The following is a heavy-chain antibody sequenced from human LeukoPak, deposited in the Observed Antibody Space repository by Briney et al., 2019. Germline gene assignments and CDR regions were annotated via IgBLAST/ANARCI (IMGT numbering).Heavy chain of an antibody. V-gene: IGHV4-31*03. CDR2: ITYSGSA. CDR1: GGSISSGVYY. Sequence: SETLSLTCTVSGGSISSGVYYWSWIRQHPGKGLEWIGYITYSGSAYYNPSLQSRVTISLDTSKNQFSLKLSSVTAADTAVYFCARDSGGGFDYWGQGTLVTVSS. CDR3: ARDSGGGFDY. J-gene: IGHJ4*02. D-gene: IGHD2-15*01.